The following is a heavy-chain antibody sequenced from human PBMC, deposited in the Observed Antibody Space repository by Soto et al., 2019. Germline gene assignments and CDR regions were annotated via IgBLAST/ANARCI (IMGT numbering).Heavy chain of an antibody. CDR3: AGWGPDCTNGVCPNWFDP. Sequence: ASVKVSCKASGYTFTSYYMHWVRQAPGQGLERMGIINPSGGSTSYAQKFQGRVNMTRDTSTSTVYMELSSLRSEDTAVYYCAGWGPDCTNGVCPNWFDPWGQGTLVTVSA. V-gene: IGHV1-46*01. CDR2: INPSGGST. CDR1: GYTFTSYY. J-gene: IGHJ5*02. D-gene: IGHD2-8*01.